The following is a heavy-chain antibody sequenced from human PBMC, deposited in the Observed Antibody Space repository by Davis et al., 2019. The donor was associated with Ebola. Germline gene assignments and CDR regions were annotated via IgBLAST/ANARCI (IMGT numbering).Heavy chain of an antibody. CDR3: AREKLGGSSDY. Sequence: AASVKVSCKASGYTFTSYYMHWVRQAPGQGLEWMGIINPSGGSTSYAQKLQGRVTMTTDTSTSTAYMELRSLGSDDTAVYYCAREKLGGSSDYWGQGTLVTVSS. CDR1: GYTFTSYY. V-gene: IGHV1-46*01. D-gene: IGHD6-6*01. J-gene: IGHJ4*02. CDR2: INPSGGST.